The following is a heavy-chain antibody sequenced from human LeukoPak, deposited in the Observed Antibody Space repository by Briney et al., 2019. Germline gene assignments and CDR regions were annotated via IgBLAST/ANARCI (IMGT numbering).Heavy chain of an antibody. CDR3: ARVGSAGWNLKDFDY. Sequence: GGSLRLSCAASGFTFSNYAMSWVRQAPGKGLEWVSSISSSSSYIYYADSVKGRFTISRDNAKNSLYLQMNSLRAEDTAVYYCARVGSAGWNLKDFDYWGQGTLVTVSS. V-gene: IGHV3-21*01. CDR1: GFTFSNYA. CDR2: ISSSSSYI. J-gene: IGHJ4*02. D-gene: IGHD1-1*01.